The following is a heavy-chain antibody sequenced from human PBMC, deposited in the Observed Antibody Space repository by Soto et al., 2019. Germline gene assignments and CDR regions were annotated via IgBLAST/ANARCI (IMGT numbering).Heavy chain of an antibody. CDR2: INAGNGNT. CDR1: GYTFTNYA. J-gene: IGHJ4*02. V-gene: IGHV1-3*01. D-gene: IGHD6-25*01. Sequence: QVQLVQSGAEVKKHGASVKVSCKTSGYTFTNYAIHWVRQAPGQRLEWMGWINAGNGNTKYSQNFQGRVTITRDTSASTAYMELSSLSSEDTAVYYCARGYGDYWGQGSRVTVSS. CDR3: ARGYGDY.